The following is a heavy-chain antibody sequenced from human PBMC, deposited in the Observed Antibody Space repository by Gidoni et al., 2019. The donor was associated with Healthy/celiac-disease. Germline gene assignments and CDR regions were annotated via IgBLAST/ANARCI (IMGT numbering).Heavy chain of an antibody. V-gene: IGHV3-21*01. D-gene: IGHD6-19*01. J-gene: IGHJ5*02. CDR3: ARDPGQWLVGWFDP. Sequence: EVQLVESGGGLVKPGGSLRLSCAASGFTFSSYSMNWVRQAPGKGLEWVSSISSSSSYIYYADSVKGRFTISRDNAKNSLYLQMNSLRAEDTAVYYCARDPGQWLVGWFDPWGQGTLVTVSS. CDR2: ISSSSSYI. CDR1: GFTFSSYS.